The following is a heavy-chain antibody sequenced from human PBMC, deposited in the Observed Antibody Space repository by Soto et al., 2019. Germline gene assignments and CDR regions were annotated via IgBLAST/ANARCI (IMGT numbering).Heavy chain of an antibody. CDR1: GFTFRNYV. Sequence: EVQLLESGGALVPPGGSLRLSCAASGFTFRNYVMSWVRQAPGKGLEWVSGITASGGGTDYADSVKGRFTISRDNSKNTLYLQMKCMRVEDTAIYYCAKAGANSSIWNSNWFDPWGQGTLVTVSS. CDR2: ITASGGGT. CDR3: AKAGANSSIWNSNWFDP. J-gene: IGHJ5*02. D-gene: IGHD6-13*01. V-gene: IGHV3-23*01.